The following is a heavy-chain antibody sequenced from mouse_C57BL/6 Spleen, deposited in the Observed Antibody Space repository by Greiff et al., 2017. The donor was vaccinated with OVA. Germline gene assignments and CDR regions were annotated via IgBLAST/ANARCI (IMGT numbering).Heavy chain of an antibody. Sequence: EVKLMESGGGLVQPGGSLSLSCAASGFTFTDYYMSWVRQPPGKALEWLGFIRNKANGYTTEYSASVKGRFTISRDNSQSILYLQMNALRAEDSATYYCARLKIYDGYYGYAMDYWGQGTSVTVSS. CDR2: IRNKANGYTT. D-gene: IGHD2-3*01. J-gene: IGHJ4*01. V-gene: IGHV7-3*01. CDR1: GFTFTDYY. CDR3: ARLKIYDGYYGYAMDY.